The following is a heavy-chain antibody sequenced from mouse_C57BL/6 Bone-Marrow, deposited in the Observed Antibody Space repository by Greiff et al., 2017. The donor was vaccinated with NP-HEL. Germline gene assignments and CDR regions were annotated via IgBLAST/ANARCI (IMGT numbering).Heavy chain of an antibody. Sequence: VKLVESGPGLVAPSQSLSITCTVSGFSLTSYAISWVRQPPGKGLEWLGVIWTGGGTNYNSALKSRLSISKDNSKSQVFLKMNSLQTDDTARYYCARMGYYGSRRYWYFDVWGTGTTVTVSS. CDR1: GFSLTSYA. J-gene: IGHJ1*03. CDR3: ARMGYYGSRRYWYFDV. D-gene: IGHD1-1*01. CDR2: IWTGGGT. V-gene: IGHV2-9-1*01.